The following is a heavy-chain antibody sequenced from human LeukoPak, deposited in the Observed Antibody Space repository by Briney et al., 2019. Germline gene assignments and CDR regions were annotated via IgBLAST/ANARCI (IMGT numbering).Heavy chain of an antibody. CDR1: GGSISSSNYF. CDR3: ATQSTWYGIDY. CDR2: IYYSGST. J-gene: IGHJ4*02. Sequence: SETLSLTCTVSGGSISSSNYFWGWIRQPPGKGLDWIGSIYYSGSTYYNPSLKSRVTISADTSKNQFSLKLGSVTAADTAVYYCATQSTWYGIDYWGQGILVTVSS. V-gene: IGHV4-39*01. D-gene: IGHD6-13*01.